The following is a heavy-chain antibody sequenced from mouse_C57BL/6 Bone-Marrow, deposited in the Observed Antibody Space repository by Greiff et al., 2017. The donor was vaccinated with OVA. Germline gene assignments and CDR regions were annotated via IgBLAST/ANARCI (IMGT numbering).Heavy chain of an antibody. Sequence: QVQLKESGPELVKPGASVKISCKASGYAFSSSWMNWVKQRPGKGLEWIGRIYPGDGDTNYNGKFKGKATLTADKSSSTAYMQLSSLTSEDSAVFFCARGDYGSSAWFACWGQGTLVTVSA. D-gene: IGHD1-1*01. V-gene: IGHV1-82*01. CDR1: GYAFSSSW. CDR3: ARGDYGSSAWFAC. J-gene: IGHJ3*01. CDR2: IYPGDGDT.